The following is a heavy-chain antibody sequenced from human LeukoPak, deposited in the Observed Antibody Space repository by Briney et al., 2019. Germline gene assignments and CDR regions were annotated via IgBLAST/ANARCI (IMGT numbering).Heavy chain of an antibody. Sequence: SETLSLTCTVSGGSISSYNWSWIRQPPGKGLEWIGYIYYSGSTNYNPSLKSRVTISVDTSKNQFSLKLSSVTAADTAVYYCARGKLGMEAFDIWGQGTMVTVSS. CDR1: GGSISSYN. CDR3: ARGKLGMEAFDI. CDR2: IYYSGST. D-gene: IGHD7-27*01. J-gene: IGHJ3*02. V-gene: IGHV4-59*01.